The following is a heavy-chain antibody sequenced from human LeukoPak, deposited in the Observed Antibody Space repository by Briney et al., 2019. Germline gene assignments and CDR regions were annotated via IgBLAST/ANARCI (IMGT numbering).Heavy chain of an antibody. V-gene: IGHV3-7*04. CDR1: GFTFNNYW. CDR3: ARGDFWSGDYTDAFDV. Sequence: GGSLRLSCAASGFTFNNYWMSWVRQAPGKGLEWVAKIKPDGSEQYCVDSVKGRFSISRDNVRNALYLQMNSLRVGDTALYYCARGDFWSGDYTDAFDVWGQGTMVTVSS. D-gene: IGHD3-3*01. CDR2: IKPDGSEQ. J-gene: IGHJ3*01.